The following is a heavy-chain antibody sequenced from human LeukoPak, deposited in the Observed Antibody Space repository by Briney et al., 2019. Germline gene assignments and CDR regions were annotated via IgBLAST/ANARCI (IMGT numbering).Heavy chain of an antibody. J-gene: IGHJ3*02. CDR2: ISWNSDSI. Sequence: GRSLRLSCAASGFTFNDYAMHWVRQAPGKGLEWVSGISWNSDSIGYADSVKGRFTISRDNVKNSLYLQMNSLRAEDTAVYYCAKDPTHYYDFWSGYYAFDIWGQGTMVTVSS. CDR3: AKDPTHYYDFWSGYYAFDI. D-gene: IGHD3-3*01. CDR1: GFTFNDYA. V-gene: IGHV3-9*01.